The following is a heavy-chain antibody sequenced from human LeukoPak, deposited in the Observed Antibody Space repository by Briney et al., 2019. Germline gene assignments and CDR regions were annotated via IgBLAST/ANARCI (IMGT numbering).Heavy chain of an antibody. CDR2: IYYSGST. V-gene: IGHV4-59*01. CDR3: ARDLAAAGTFYFDY. J-gene: IGHJ4*02. CDR1: GGSISSYY. D-gene: IGHD6-13*01. Sequence: SETLSLTCTVSGGSISSYYWSWTRQPPGKGLEWIGYIYYSGSTNYNPSLKSRVTISVDTSKNQFSLKLSSVTAADTAVYYCARDLAAAGTFYFDYWGQGTLVTVSS.